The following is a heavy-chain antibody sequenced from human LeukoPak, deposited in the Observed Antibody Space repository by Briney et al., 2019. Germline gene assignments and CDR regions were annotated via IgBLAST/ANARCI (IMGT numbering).Heavy chain of an antibody. V-gene: IGHV4-4*07. CDR2: IQSGGSA. J-gene: IGHJ6*03. Sequence: PSETLSLTCTVSGGSFSGHYWSWIRQPAGKGPEWIGRIQSGGSATYNPSLESRVTMSIDTYMNQFSLKVRSVTAADTAVYYCSREASYSYGVGLAYYHEYLDVWGKGTTVTVSS. CDR1: GGSFSGHY. D-gene: IGHD5-18*01. CDR3: SREASYSYGVGLAYYHEYLDV.